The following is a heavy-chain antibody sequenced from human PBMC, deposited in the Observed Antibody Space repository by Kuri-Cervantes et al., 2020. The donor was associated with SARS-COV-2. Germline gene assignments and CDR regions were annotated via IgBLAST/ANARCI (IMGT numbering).Heavy chain of an antibody. J-gene: IGHJ4*02. D-gene: IGHD3-22*01. CDR1: GFTFSSYG. V-gene: IGHV3-33*01. Sequence: LSLTCAASGFTFSSYGMHWVRQAPGKGLEWVAVIWYDGSNKYYADSVKGRFTISRDNSKNTLYLQMNSLRAEDTAVYYCARDPPYDSSGYEDYWGQGTLVTVSS. CDR3: ARDPPYDSSGYEDY. CDR2: IWYDGSNK.